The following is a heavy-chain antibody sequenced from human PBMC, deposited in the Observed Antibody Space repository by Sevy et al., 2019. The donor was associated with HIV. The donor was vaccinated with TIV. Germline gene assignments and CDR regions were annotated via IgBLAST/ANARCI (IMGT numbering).Heavy chain of an antibody. CDR3: AKDLSTITIFGVDIQDYGMDV. J-gene: IGHJ6*02. CDR1: GFTFSSYA. CDR2: ISGSGGST. V-gene: IGHV3-23*01. D-gene: IGHD3-3*01. Sequence: GGSLRLSCAASGFTFSSYAMSWVRQAPGKGLEWVSAISGSGGSTYYADSVKGRFTISRDNSKNTLYLQMNGLRAEDTAVYYCAKDLSTITIFGVDIQDYGMDVWGQGTTVTVSS.